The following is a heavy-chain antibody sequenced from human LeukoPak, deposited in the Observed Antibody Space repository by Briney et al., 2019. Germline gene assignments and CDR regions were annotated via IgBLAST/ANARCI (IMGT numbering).Heavy chain of an antibody. V-gene: IGHV4-39*07. D-gene: IGHD3-10*02. J-gene: IGHJ4*02. CDR1: GGSISSSSYY. Sequence: SETLSLTCTVSGGSISSSSYYWGWIRQPPGKGLEWIGSIYCSGSTYYNPSLKSRVTISVDTSKNQFSLKLSSVTAADTAVYYCARLTMYTIDYWGQGTLVTVSS. CDR3: ARLTMYTIDY. CDR2: IYCSGST.